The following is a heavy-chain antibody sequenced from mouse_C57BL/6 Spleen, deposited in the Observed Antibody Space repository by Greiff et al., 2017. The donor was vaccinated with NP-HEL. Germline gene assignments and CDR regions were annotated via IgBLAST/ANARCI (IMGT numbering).Heavy chain of an antibody. V-gene: IGHV1-50*01. CDR2: IDPSDSYT. CDR1: GYTFTSYW. Sequence: VQLQQSGAELVKPGASVKLSCKASGYTFTSYWMQWVKQRPGQGLEWIGEIDPSDSYTNYNQKFKGKATLTVDTSSSTAYMQLSSLTSEDSAVYYCARSQLRLPSDYWGQGTTLTVSS. J-gene: IGHJ2*01. D-gene: IGHD3-2*02. CDR3: ARSQLRLPSDY.